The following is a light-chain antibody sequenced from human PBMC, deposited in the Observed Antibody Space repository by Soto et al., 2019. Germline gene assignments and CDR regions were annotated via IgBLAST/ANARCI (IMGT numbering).Light chain of an antibody. CDR2: GDS. CDR1: SSNIGSNT. V-gene: IGLV1-44*01. J-gene: IGLJ7*01. CDR3: AAWDDSLNGAV. Sequence: QSVLTQPPSASGTPGQRVTISCSGSSSNIGSNTVNWYQQLPGTAPKLLIYGDSQRPSGVPDRFSGSKSGASASLAISGLQSEDEADYYCAAWDDSLNGAVFGGGTQLTVL.